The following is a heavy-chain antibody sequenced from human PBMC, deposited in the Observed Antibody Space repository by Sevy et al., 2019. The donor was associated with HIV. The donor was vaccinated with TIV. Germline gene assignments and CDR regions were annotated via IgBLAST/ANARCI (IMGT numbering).Heavy chain of an antibody. D-gene: IGHD2-15*01. CDR3: TRIGGSSEWGYYFDY. V-gene: IGHV3-15*01. Sequence: GGSLRLSCAASGFTFRNAWMSWVRQAPEKGLEWVGRIKSKADGGTTDFAAPVKGRFTMSRDDSRNTLYLQMNSLKTEDTAVYYCTRIGGSSEWGYYFDYWGQGALVTVSS. CDR1: GFTFRNAW. CDR2: IKSKADGGTT. J-gene: IGHJ4*02.